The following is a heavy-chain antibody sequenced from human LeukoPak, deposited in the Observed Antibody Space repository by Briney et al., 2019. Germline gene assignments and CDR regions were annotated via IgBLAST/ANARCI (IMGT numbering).Heavy chain of an antibody. V-gene: IGHV1-8*01. CDR3: ARGDTIFGVVVGEYAFDI. J-gene: IGHJ3*02. CDR1: GYTFTSYD. D-gene: IGHD3-3*01. CDR2: MNPNSGNT. Sequence: ASVKVSCKASGYTFTSYDINWERQATGQGLEWMGWMNPNSGNTGYAQKFQGRVTMTRNTSISTAYMELSSLRSEDTAVYYCARGDTIFGVVVGEYAFDIWGQGTMVTVSS.